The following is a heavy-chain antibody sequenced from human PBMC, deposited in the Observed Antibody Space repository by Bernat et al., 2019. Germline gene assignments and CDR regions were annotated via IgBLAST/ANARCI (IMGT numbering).Heavy chain of an antibody. CDR2: ISGSVGST. Sequence: EVQLLESGGGLVQPGGSLSLSCAASGFTFSSYALSWVRQAPGKGLEWVSAISGSVGSTYYADSVKGRFTISRDNSKNTLYLQMNSLRAEDTAVYYCAKDRGRGLYGSSSIGASDYWGQGTLVTVSS. CDR3: AKDRGRGLYGSSSIGASDY. D-gene: IGHD6-6*01. CDR1: GFTFSSYA. J-gene: IGHJ4*02. V-gene: IGHV3-23*01.